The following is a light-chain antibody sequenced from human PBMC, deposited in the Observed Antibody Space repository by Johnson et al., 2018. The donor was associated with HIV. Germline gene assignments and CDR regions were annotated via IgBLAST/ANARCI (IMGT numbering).Light chain of an antibody. CDR3: ATWDPSLSTGGV. Sequence: QSVLTQPPSVSAAPGQKVTISCSGSSSNIGNNYVSWYQQLPGSPPKLLIFKNNERPSGIPDRFSGSKSGTSATLDITGLQTGDEADYYCATWDPSLSTGGVFGTGTKVTVL. V-gene: IGLV1-51*02. CDR2: KNN. CDR1: SSNIGNNY. J-gene: IGLJ1*01.